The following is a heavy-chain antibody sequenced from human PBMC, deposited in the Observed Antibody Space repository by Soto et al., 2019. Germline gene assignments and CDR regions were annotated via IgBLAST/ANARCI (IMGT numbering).Heavy chain of an antibody. D-gene: IGHD3-22*01. CDR1: GFIFSSYW. J-gene: IGHJ4*02. CDR2: INSDGSST. Sequence: EVHLVESGGDLVQPGGSLRLSCLASGFIFSSYWMHWVRQAPGKGLVWVSRINSDGSSTSYADSVKGRFTISRDNAKNTLYLQMNSLRAEDTAVYYCARAGLLDYDSSGTFDYWGQGTLVTVSS. CDR3: ARAGLLDYDSSGTFDY. V-gene: IGHV3-74*02.